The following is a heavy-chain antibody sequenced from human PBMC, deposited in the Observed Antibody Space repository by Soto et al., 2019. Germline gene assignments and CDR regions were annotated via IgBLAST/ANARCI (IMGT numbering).Heavy chain of an antibody. CDR3: ARPGYSNYGPWVEV. D-gene: IGHD4-4*01. CDR1: GFTFSVYW. Sequence: EVQLVESGGGLVQPGGSLRLSCAASGFTFSVYWMHWVRQAPGKGLVWVSRIDSDGSTTSYADSVKGRFTISRDKGKSTLYLQMYSQRAEDTAVYYCARPGYSNYGPWVEVWGQGTTVTVSS. V-gene: IGHV3-74*01. CDR2: IDSDGSTT. J-gene: IGHJ6*02.